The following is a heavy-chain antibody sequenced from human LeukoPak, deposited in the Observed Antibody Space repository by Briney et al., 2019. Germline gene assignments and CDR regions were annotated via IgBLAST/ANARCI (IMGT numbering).Heavy chain of an antibody. J-gene: IGHJ4*02. D-gene: IGHD3-10*01. V-gene: IGHV4-31*03. CDR3: ARAPNGSGSSVDY. CDR2: IYYSGST. CDR1: GGSISSGGYY. Sequence: PSQTLSLTCTVSGGSISSGGYYWSWIRQHPGKGLEWIGYIYYSGSTYYNPSLKSRVTISVDTSKNQFSLKLSSVTAADTAVYYCARAPNGSGSSVDYWGQGTLVTVSS.